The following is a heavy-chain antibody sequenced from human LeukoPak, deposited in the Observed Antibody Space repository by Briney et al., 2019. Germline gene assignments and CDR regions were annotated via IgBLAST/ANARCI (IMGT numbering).Heavy chain of an antibody. Sequence: GSLRLSCVASGFTFRTYAMSWVRQAPGKGLEWVSGISGSGGTTYYADSVKGRFTISRGNSKNTLYLQMNSLRAEDTAVYYCAKDGPASGDYWGQGTLVTVSS. CDR1: GFTFRTYA. J-gene: IGHJ4*02. CDR3: AKDGPASGDY. V-gene: IGHV3-23*01. D-gene: IGHD2-2*01. CDR2: ISGSGGTT.